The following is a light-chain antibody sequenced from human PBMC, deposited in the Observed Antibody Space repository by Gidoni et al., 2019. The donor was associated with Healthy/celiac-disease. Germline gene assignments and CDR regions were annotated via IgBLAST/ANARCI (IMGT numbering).Light chain of an antibody. Sequence: QSVLTQPPSVSGAPGQRVTISCTGSSSNIGAGYDVHWYQHLPGTAPNLLIYDNTNRPSGVPDRFSGSKSGTSASLAITGLQAEDEADYYCQSYDSSLSVYVFGTGTKVTVL. J-gene: IGLJ1*01. V-gene: IGLV1-40*01. CDR1: SSNIGAGYD. CDR2: DNT. CDR3: QSYDSSLSVYV.